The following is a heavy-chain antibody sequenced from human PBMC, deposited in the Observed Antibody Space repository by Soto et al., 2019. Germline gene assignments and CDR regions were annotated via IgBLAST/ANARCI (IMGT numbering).Heavy chain of an antibody. CDR1: GFTFSSYG. D-gene: IGHD2-15*01. CDR2: ISYDGSNK. CDR3: AKDFDIVVVVAPSSIDY. Sequence: QVQLVESGGGVVQPGRSLRLSCAASGFTFSSYGMHWVRQAPGKGLEWVAVISYDGSNKYYADSVKGRFTISRDNSKNTRYLQMNSLRAEDTAVYYCAKDFDIVVVVAPSSIDYWGQGTLVTVS. V-gene: IGHV3-30*18. J-gene: IGHJ4*02.